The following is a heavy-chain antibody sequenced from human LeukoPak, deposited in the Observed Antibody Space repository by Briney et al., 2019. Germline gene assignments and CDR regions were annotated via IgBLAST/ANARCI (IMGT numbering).Heavy chain of an antibody. V-gene: IGHV3-48*01. CDR2: ISSSSSTI. CDR3: AREMERGGSWWYYYGMDV. J-gene: IGHJ6*02. D-gene: IGHD2-15*01. Sequence: GGSLRLSCAGEGFTLSTHGMSWVRQAPGKGLEWVSYISSSSSTIYYADSVKGRFTISRDNAKNSLYLQMNSLRAEDTAVYYCAREMERGGSWWYYYGMDVWGQGTTVTVSS. CDR1: GFTLSTHG.